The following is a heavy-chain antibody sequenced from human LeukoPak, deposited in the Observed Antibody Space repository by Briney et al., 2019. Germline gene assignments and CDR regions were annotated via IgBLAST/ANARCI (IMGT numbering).Heavy chain of an antibody. CDR1: GYSISSDCY. CDR2: IYHSGST. J-gene: IGHJ5*02. V-gene: IGHV4-38-2*01. CDR3: ARNFTAMAGICNWFYP. D-gene: IGHD6-19*01. Sequence: SETLSLTCAVSGYSISSDCYWGWIRQPPGKGLEWIGSIYHSGSTYYNPPLQSRVTISVDTSNNQFSLKLNSVTAADTAVYYCARNFTAMAGICNWFYPWGQGTLVTVSS.